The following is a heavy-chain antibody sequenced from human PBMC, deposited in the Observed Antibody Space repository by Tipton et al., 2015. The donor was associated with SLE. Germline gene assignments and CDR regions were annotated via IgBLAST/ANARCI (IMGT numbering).Heavy chain of an antibody. Sequence: TLSLTCTVSGGSISSRSYYWGWILQPPGKGLEWLWYIYYSGITNYNPSLKRRVTISVDTSKNQFSLKLSSVTAADTAVYYCARRIDYGDANYFDYWGQGTLVTVSS. CDR2: IYYSGIT. CDR1: GGSISSRSYY. CDR3: ARRIDYGDANYFDY. D-gene: IGHD4-17*01. J-gene: IGHJ4*02. V-gene: IGHV4-61*05.